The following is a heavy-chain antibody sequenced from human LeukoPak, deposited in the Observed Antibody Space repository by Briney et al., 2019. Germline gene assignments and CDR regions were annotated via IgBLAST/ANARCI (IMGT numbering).Heavy chain of an antibody. V-gene: IGHV4-59*01. CDR3: ARAYVFTLFGVTTHSYFDY. J-gene: IGHJ4*02. Sequence: PSETLSLTCTVSGGSISIYYWSWIRQPPGKGLEWIGHVQSSGSPNYNPSLKSRVAISVDTSKNQFSLELGSVTAADTAVYYCARAYVFTLFGVTTHSYFDYWGQGTLVTVSS. CDR1: GGSISIYY. D-gene: IGHD3-3*01. CDR2: VQSSGSP.